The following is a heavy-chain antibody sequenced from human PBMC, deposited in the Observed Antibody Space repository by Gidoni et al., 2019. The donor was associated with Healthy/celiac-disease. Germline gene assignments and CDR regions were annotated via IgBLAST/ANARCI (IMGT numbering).Heavy chain of an antibody. V-gene: IGHV4-39*01. CDR2: IYYSGRT. D-gene: IGHD5-18*01. CDR1: GGSISSRSYS. Sequence: QLQLQESGPGLVKPSETLSLTCTVSGGSISSRSYSWGWIRQPPGKGLEWIGSIYYSGRTYYNPALKLRVTISVDTSKNPFSLKLSSVTAADTAVYYCARRLSYGYNFDYWGQGTLVTVSS. J-gene: IGHJ4*02. CDR3: ARRLSYGYNFDY.